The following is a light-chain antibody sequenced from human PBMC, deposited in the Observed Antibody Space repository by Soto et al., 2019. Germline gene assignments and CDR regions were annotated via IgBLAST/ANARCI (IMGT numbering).Light chain of an antibody. CDR3: QQLNSYPIT. V-gene: IGKV1-9*01. CDR1: QGISSY. Sequence: DIQMTQSPSSLSAYVGDIFTITCRASQGISSYLAWYQQKPGKAPKLLIYAASTLQSGVPSRFSGSGSGTDFTLTSSSLQPEDFATYYCQQLNSYPITFGQGTRLEIK. J-gene: IGKJ5*01. CDR2: AAS.